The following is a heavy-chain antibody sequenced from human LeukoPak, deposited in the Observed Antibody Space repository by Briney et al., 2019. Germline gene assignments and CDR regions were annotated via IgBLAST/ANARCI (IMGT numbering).Heavy chain of an antibody. J-gene: IGHJ4*02. D-gene: IGHD1-26*01. CDR3: ARGISEWELLHY. CDR1: GGSISSGDYY. V-gene: IGHV4-30-4*08. Sequence: SETLSLTCTVSGGSISSGDYYWSWIRQPPGKGLEWIGYIYYSGSTYYNPSLKSRVTISVDTSKNQFSLKLSSVTAADTAVYYCARGISEWELLHYWGQGTLVTVSS. CDR2: IYYSGST.